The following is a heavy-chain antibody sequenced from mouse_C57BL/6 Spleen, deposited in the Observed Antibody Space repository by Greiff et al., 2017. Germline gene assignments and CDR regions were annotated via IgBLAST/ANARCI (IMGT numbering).Heavy chain of an antibody. V-gene: IGHV3-8*01. CDR3: ARGTITTVVPCWYFDV. CDR1: GYSITSDY. D-gene: IGHD1-1*01. CDR2: ISYSGST. J-gene: IGHJ1*03. Sequence: VQLQQSGPGLAKPSQTLSLTCSVTGYSITSDYWNWIRKFPGNKLEYMGYISYSGSTYYNPFLKSRISITRDTSKNQYYLQLNSVTTEDTATYYCARGTITTVVPCWYFDVWGTGTTVTVSS.